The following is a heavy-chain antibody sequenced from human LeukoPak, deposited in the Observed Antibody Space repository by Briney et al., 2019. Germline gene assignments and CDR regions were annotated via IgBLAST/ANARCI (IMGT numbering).Heavy chain of an antibody. J-gene: IGHJ5*02. D-gene: IGHD6-13*01. CDR2: ISSSSSYI. CDR1: GFTFSSYE. CDR3: AREVLAAAGNSWFDP. V-gene: IGHV3-21*01. Sequence: GGSLRLSCAASGFTFSSYEMNWVRQAPGKGLEWVSSISSSSSYIYYADSVKGRFTISRDNAKNSQYLQMNTLRADDTAVYYCAREVLAAAGNSWFDPWGQGTLVTVSS.